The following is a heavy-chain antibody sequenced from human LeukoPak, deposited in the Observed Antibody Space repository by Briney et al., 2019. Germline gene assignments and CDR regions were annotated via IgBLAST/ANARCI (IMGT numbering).Heavy chain of an antibody. CDR3: TKVTGFVWLFPFDS. J-gene: IGHJ4*02. Sequence: GGSLRLSCAASGFTFSRYWMHWLRQAPGKGLVWVSRISTDGSSTTYADSVKGRFTISRDNGRNTLYLQMYSLRAEDTAVYYCTKVTGFVWLFPFDSWGQGTLVTVSS. V-gene: IGHV3-74*01. CDR2: ISTDGSST. D-gene: IGHD3-9*01. CDR1: GFTFSRYW.